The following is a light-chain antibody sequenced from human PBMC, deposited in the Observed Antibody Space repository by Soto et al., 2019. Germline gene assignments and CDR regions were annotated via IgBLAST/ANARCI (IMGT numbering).Light chain of an antibody. CDR3: CSYGGGNNFYV. J-gene: IGLJ1*01. CDR1: SSDVGSYNL. V-gene: IGLV2-23*01. Sequence: QSALTQPASVSGSPGQSITISCTGTSSDVGSYNLVSWYQQHPTKAPKLLIFEGSKRPSGVSNRFSGSKSGNTASLTVSGLQAEDEGDYYCCSYGGGNNFYVFGTGTKLTVL. CDR2: EGS.